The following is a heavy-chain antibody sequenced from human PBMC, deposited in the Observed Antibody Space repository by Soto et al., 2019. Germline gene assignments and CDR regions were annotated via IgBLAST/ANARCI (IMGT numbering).Heavy chain of an antibody. Sequence: QVQLVQSGAEVKKPGASVKVSCKASGYTFTGYYMHWVRQALGQGLEWMGWINPNSGGTNYAQKFQGWVTMTRDTSISTAYMELSRLRSDDTAVYYCAILGGERGYCSGGSCPFDYWGQGTLVTVSS. CDR2: INPNSGGT. CDR1: GYTFTGYY. V-gene: IGHV1-2*04. CDR3: AILGGERGYCSGGSCPFDY. D-gene: IGHD2-15*01. J-gene: IGHJ4*02.